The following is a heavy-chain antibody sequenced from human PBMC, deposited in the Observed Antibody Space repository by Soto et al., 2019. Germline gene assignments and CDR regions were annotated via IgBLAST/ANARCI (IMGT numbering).Heavy chain of an antibody. J-gene: IGHJ4*02. CDR1: RFTFSNYA. Sequence: PGGSLRLSCAASRFTFSNYAMSWVRQAPGKGLEWVSTISAGGDSTYYADSVKGRFTISRHNSNNTLYLQMNSLRAEDTAVYYCAKGGSSWEYDFWGQGTLVTVSS. CDR2: ISAGGDST. CDR3: AKGGSSWEYDF. V-gene: IGHV3-23*01. D-gene: IGHD6-13*01.